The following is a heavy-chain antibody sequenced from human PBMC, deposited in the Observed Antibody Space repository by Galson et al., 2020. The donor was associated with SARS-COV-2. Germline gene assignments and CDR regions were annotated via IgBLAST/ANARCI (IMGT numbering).Heavy chain of an antibody. CDR3: ARDLYAQEAPITIFGVVMNYYYGMDV. CDR1: GFTFSSYA. D-gene: IGHD3-3*01. V-gene: IGHV3-30*04. J-gene: IGHJ6*02. CDR2: ISYDGSNK. Sequence: GGSLRLSCAASGFTFSSYAMHWVRQAPGKGPEWAAVISYDGSNKYYADSVKGRFTISRHNSKNTLYLQMNSLRAEDTAVYYCARDLYAQEAPITIFGVVMNYYYGMDVWGQGTTVTVSS.